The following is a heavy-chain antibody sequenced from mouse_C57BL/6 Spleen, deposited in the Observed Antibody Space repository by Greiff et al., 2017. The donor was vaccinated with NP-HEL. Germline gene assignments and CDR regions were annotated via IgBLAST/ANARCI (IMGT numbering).Heavy chain of an antibody. CDR3: TTSYRYLGFDV. J-gene: IGHJ1*03. D-gene: IGHD2-12*01. CDR2: IDPENGDT. Sequence: EVQLQQSGAELVRPGASVKLSCTASGFNIKDDYMHWVKQRPEQGLEWIGWIDPENGDTEYASKFQGKATITADTSSNTAYLQLSSPTSEDTAVYYRTTSYRYLGFDVWGKGTTVTVSS. V-gene: IGHV14-4*01. CDR1: GFNIKDDY.